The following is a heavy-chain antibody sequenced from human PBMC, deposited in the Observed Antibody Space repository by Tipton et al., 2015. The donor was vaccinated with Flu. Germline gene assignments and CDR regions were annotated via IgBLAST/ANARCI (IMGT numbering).Heavy chain of an antibody. D-gene: IGHD6-19*01. Sequence: TLSLTCTVSGGSISSGNYFWNWIRQPAGKGLEWIGRIHTSGTTYYKPSLKSRVTISLDTSKNHFSLRLTSVTAADTALYFCARAESSLWVGHYYGLDVWGQGTTVTVSS. V-gene: IGHV4-61*02. CDR2: IHTSGTT. J-gene: IGHJ6*02. CDR3: ARAESSLWVGHYYGLDV. CDR1: GGSISSGNYF.